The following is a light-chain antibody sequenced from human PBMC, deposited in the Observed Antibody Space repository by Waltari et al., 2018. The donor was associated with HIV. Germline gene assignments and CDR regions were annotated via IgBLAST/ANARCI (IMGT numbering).Light chain of an antibody. J-gene: IGKJ4*01. V-gene: IGKV1-39*01. CDR3: QQTYITPFT. CDR2: GAS. Sequence: IQMTQSPLSLSASVGVRVTITCRASLNINNYLNWYQHKPGKAPNLLIYGASSLQSAAPSRFSGSAAGTHFSLTISSLHPEDFATYYCQQTYITPFTFGEGTEVQI. CDR1: LNINNY.